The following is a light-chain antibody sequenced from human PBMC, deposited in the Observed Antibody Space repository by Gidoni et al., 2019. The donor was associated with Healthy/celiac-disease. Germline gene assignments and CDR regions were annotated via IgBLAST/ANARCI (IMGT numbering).Light chain of an antibody. Sequence: IQMTQYPSTLSASVGDRVTITCRASQSISNWLAWYQQKPGKAPKLLIYKASSLESGVPSRFSGSGSGTEFTLTISSLQPDDFATYYCQQYNSYSCTFGQGTKVEIK. CDR2: KAS. V-gene: IGKV1-5*03. CDR1: QSISNW. J-gene: IGKJ1*01. CDR3: QQYNSYSCT.